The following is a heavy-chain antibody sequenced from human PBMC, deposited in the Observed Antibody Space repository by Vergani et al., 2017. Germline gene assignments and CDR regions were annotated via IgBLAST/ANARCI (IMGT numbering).Heavy chain of an antibody. Sequence: VQLVESGGVVVQPGGSLRLSCAASGFTFSNAWMSWIRQAPGKGLEWVSYISSSGSTIYYADSVKGRFTISRDNAKNSLYLQMNSLRAEDTAVYYCARDRTYCSGGSCYSGGFAFDIWGQGTMVTVSS. V-gene: IGHV3-11*01. CDR2: ISSSGSTI. D-gene: IGHD2-15*01. CDR3: ARDRTYCSGGSCYSGGFAFDI. CDR1: GFTFSNAW. J-gene: IGHJ3*02.